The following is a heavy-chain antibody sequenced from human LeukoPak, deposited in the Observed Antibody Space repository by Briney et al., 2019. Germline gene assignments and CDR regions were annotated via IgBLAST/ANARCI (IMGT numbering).Heavy chain of an antibody. V-gene: IGHV4-59*12. CDR3: ASLARGGNWFDP. CDR2: VYYTVST. Sequence: PSETLSLTCTVSGGSISNYYWSWIRQPPGKGLEWIGYVYYTVSTSYNPSLKSRVTISGDTSKNQFSLKLSSVTAADTAVYYCASLARGGNWFDPWGQGTLVTVSS. D-gene: IGHD6-6*01. CDR1: GGSISNYY. J-gene: IGHJ5*02.